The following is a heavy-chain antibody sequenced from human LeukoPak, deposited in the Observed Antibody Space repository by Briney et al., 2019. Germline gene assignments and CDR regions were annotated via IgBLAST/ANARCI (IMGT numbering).Heavy chain of an antibody. CDR1: GFTVSSKY. Sequence: GGSLRLSCAASGFTVSSKYMSWVRQAPGKGLEWVSVIYSGGSTYYADSVKGRFTISRDNSKNTLYLQMNSLRADDTAVYYCAILGGNVLWYFDLWGRGTLVTVSS. D-gene: IGHD4-23*01. V-gene: IGHV3-66*01. CDR2: IYSGGST. CDR3: AILGGNVLWYFDL. J-gene: IGHJ2*01.